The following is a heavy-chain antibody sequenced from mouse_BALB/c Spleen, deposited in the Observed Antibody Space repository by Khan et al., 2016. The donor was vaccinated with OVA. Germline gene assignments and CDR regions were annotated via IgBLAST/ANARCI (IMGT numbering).Heavy chain of an antibody. CDR1: GYSITSDYA. Sequence: VQLKESGPGLVKPSQSLSISCTATGYSITSDYAWNWIRQFPGNKLEWMGYISYSGSTSYNPTFKSRITITRDTSKNQSFLQLNSVTTEDTATDYWAGCIMANWGQGTTLTVSS. J-gene: IGHJ2*01. CDR3: AGCIMAN. V-gene: IGHV3-2*02. CDR2: ISYSGST.